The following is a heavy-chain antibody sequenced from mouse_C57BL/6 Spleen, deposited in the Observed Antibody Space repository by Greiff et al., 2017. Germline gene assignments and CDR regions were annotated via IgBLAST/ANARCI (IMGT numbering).Heavy chain of an antibody. CDR1: GYAFTNYL. D-gene: IGHD3-1*01. CDR2: INPGSGGT. V-gene: IGHV1-54*01. J-gene: IGHJ2*01. CDR3: ARVGYWDFDY. Sequence: QVQLQQSGAELVRPGTSVKVSCKASGYAFTNYLIEWVKQRPGQGLEWIGVINPGSGGTNYNEKFKGKATLTADKSSSTAYMQLSSLTSEDSAVYFCARVGYWDFDYWGQGTTLTVSS.